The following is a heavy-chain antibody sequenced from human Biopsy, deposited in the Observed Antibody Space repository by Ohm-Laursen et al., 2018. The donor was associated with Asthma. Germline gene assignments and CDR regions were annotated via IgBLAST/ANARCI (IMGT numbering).Heavy chain of an antibody. V-gene: IGHV4-39*01. Sequence: SDTLSLTCSLSSGSGGYMRSGNYYWGWIRQPPGKGLEWIGSIYYSGTTYYNPSLESRVTVSADTSKNQFSLKLTSVTAADTAVYYCVRGSSSWHHGPFNYYYGLDVWGQGTTATVSS. CDR2: IYYSGTT. J-gene: IGHJ6*02. D-gene: IGHD6-13*01. CDR1: SGSGGYMRSGNYY. CDR3: VRGSSSWHHGPFNYYYGLDV.